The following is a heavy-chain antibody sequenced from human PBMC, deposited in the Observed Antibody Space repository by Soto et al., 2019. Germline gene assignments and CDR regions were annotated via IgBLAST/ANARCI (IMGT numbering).Heavy chain of an antibody. CDR3: ARDVDIVSTALGSYFDY. Sequence: ASLKVSCKASGYTFTIYAMHWVRQAPGQRLEWMGWINAGNGNTKYSQKFQGRVTITRDTSASTAYMELSSLRSEDTAVYYCARDVDIVSTALGSYFDYWGQGTLVTVSS. V-gene: IGHV1-3*01. CDR1: GYTFTIYA. CDR2: INAGNGNT. J-gene: IGHJ4*02. D-gene: IGHD5-12*01.